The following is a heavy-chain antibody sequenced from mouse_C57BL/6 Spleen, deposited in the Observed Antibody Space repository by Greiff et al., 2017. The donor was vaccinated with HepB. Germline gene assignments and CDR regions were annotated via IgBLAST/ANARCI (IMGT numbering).Heavy chain of an antibody. CDR3: ARHEELRAWFAY. J-gene: IGHJ3*01. CDR2: FYPGSGSI. Sequence: LSFNSSFYTFTEYTIHWVKQRSGQGLEWIGWFYPGSGSIKYNEKFKDKATLTADKSSSTVYMELSRLTSEDSAVYFCARHEELRAWFAYWGQGTLVTVSA. V-gene: IGHV1-62-2*01. CDR1: FYTFTEYT.